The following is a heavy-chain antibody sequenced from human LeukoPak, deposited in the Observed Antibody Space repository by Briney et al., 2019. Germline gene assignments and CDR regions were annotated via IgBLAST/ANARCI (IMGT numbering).Heavy chain of an antibody. D-gene: IGHD4-11*01. CDR2: INPSGGST. V-gene: IGHV1-46*01. CDR1: GYTFTSYY. Sequence: ASVKVSCKASGYTFTSYYMHWVRQPPGQGLEWMGIINPSGGSTSYAQNFQGRVTITTDESTSTAYMEVSRQSIQDTAVYYCASVTVSTWAPDGHMDVWGKGTTVTVSS. CDR3: ASVTVSTWAPDGHMDV. J-gene: IGHJ6*03.